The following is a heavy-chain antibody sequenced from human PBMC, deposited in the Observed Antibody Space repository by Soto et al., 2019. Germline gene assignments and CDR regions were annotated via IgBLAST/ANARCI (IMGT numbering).Heavy chain of an antibody. J-gene: IGHJ6*02. CDR2: ISYDGSNK. D-gene: IGHD4-17*01. CDR3: AREAVNYHYYYGMDV. CDR1: GFTFRNYG. V-gene: IGHV3-30*03. Sequence: GGSLRLSCKPSGFTFRNYGLLWVRQAPGKGLEWVAVISYDGSNKYYADSVKGRFTISRDNSKNTLFVQMNSLRAEDTALYYCAREAVNYHYYYGMDVWGQGTTVTVSS.